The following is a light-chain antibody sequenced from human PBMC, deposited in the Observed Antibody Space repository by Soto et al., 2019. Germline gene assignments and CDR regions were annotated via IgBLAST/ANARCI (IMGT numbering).Light chain of an antibody. Sequence: QSALTQPASVSGSPGQSITISCTGTSSDVGKYNYVSWYQQHPAKAPKLMIFEVSNRPSGVSNRFSGSKSGNTASLTISGLQAEDEAAYYCSSYTGIRINTEVFGGGTKLTVL. CDR3: SSYTGIRINTEV. CDR2: EVS. CDR1: SSDVGKYNY. J-gene: IGLJ2*01. V-gene: IGLV2-14*01.